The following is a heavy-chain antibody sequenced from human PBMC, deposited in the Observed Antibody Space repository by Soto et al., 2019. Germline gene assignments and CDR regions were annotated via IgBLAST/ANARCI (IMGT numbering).Heavy chain of an antibody. CDR1: GYSFAVYW. CDR2: IDPSDSQT. Sequence: GESLKISCKGSGYSFAVYWITWVRQKPGKGLEWMGRIDPSDSQTYYSPSFRGHVTISATKSITTVFLQWSSLRASDTAVYYCATGNAWGVLLAYWGQGTLVTVSS. J-gene: IGHJ4*02. V-gene: IGHV5-10-1*01. D-gene: IGHD3-16*01. CDR3: ATGNAWGVLLAY.